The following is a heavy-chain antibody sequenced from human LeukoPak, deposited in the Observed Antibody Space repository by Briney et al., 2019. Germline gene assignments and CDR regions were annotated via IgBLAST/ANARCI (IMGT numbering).Heavy chain of an antibody. J-gene: IGHJ4*02. CDR1: GGTFSSYA. V-gene: IGHV1-69*05. D-gene: IGHD5-18*01. CDR3: ARGNRYTAIAPYYFDY. CDR2: IIPIFGTA. Sequence: SVKVSFKASGGTFSSYAISWVRQAPGQGLEWMGGIIPIFGTANYAQKFQGRVTITTDESTSTAYMELSSLRSEDTAVYYCARGNRYTAIAPYYFDYWGQGTLVTVSS.